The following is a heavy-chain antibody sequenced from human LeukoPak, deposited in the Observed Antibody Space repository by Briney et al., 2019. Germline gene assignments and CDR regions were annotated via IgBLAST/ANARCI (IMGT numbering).Heavy chain of an antibody. D-gene: IGHD3-10*01. V-gene: IGHV3-7*04. CDR2: IKQDGGEK. CDR3: ARVITMVRGALDY. Sequence: GGSLRLSCAASGFTFSNYWMSWVRQAPGKGLEWVANIKQDGGEKYYVDSVKGRFTISRDHAKNSLYLQMNSLRAEDTAVYYCARVITMVRGALDYWGRGTLVTVSS. J-gene: IGHJ4*02. CDR1: GFTFSNYW.